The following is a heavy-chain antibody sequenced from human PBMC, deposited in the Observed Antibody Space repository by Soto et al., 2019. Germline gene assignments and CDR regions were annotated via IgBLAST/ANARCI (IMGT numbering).Heavy chain of an antibody. CDR3: ARDSPIGSTFSGYDAIDS. J-gene: IGHJ4*02. D-gene: IGHD5-12*01. Sequence: QVQLVQSGAEVKKPGSSVKVSCKASGVTFSNDIITWVRRAPGQGLGWMGRIIPLLDIANYAQKFQGRVTITADKSTSTAYMELNSLRSEDTAVYYCARDSPIGSTFSGYDAIDSWGQGTLVTVSS. CDR2: IIPLLDIA. CDR1: GVTFSNDI. V-gene: IGHV1-69*08.